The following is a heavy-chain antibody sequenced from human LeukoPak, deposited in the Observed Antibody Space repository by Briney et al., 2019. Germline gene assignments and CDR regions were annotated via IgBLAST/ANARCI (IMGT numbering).Heavy chain of an antibody. CDR2: ISSSSSTI. CDR1: GFTFSSYS. J-gene: IGHJ4*02. Sequence: GGSLRLSCAASGFTFSSYSMNWVRQAPGKGLEWVSYISSSSSTIYYADSVKGRFTISRDNAKNSLYLQMNSLRAEDTAVYYCARDAALCSSTSCSRNYWGQGTLVTVSS. CDR3: ARDAALCSSTSCSRNY. D-gene: IGHD2-2*01. V-gene: IGHV3-48*01.